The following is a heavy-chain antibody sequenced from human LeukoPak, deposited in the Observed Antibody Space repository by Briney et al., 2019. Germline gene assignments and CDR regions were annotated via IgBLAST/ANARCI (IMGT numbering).Heavy chain of an antibody. CDR3: ARRSTNPRGFDP. CDR1: GFTFSKYW. Sequence: GGSLRLSCAASGFTFSKYWLHWLRQAPGKGLVWVSRINPDDKSASYADSVKGRFTIARDDARKTLYLQMNSLRAEDTAVYYCARRSTNPRGFDPWGQGTLVTVSS. CDR2: INPDDKSA. V-gene: IGHV3-74*01. J-gene: IGHJ5*02. D-gene: IGHD1-26*01.